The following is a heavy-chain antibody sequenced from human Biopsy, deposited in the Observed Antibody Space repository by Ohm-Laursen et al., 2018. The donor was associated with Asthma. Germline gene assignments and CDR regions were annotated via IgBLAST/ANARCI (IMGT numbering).Heavy chain of an antibody. CDR3: ARGLDYSGRSGFDY. D-gene: IGHD3-10*01. V-gene: IGHV3-30*03. CDR2: ISYDGNHK. Sequence: SLRLSCTASGFMFRSFGMHWVRQAPGKGLEWVAVISYDGNHKFYEDSVKGRFTISRDNSMNTLYLHMNSLRVEDTAVYYCARGLDYSGRSGFDYWGQGTLVTVSS. J-gene: IGHJ4*02. CDR1: GFMFRSFG.